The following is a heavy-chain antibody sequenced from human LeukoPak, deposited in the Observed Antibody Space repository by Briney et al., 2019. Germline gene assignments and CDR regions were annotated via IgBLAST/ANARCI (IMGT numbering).Heavy chain of an antibody. CDR3: ARETSQGGYYDSSGYYYGFDY. CDR2: ISYDGSNK. CDR1: GFTFSSYA. D-gene: IGHD3-22*01. V-gene: IGHV3-30-3*01. Sequence: GGSLRLSCAASGFTFSSYAMHWVRQAPGKGLEWVAVISYDGSNKYYADSVKGRFTISRDNSKNTLYLQMNSLRAEDTAVYYCARETSQGGYYDSSGYYYGFDYWGQGTLVTVSS. J-gene: IGHJ4*02.